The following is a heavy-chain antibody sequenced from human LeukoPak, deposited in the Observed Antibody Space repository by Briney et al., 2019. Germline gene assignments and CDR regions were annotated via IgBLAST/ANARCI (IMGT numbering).Heavy chain of an antibody. CDR3: SSGNSHAFDI. CDR2: ITGSGGST. D-gene: IGHD4-23*01. Sequence: GGSLRLSCAASGFTFNNYAMSWVRQAPGKGLEWVSGITGSGGSTYYADSVGGRFTISRDNAKNTLYLQMNNLRAEDTAVYYCSSGNSHAFDIWGQGTMVTVSS. J-gene: IGHJ3*02. V-gene: IGHV3-23*01. CDR1: GFTFNNYA.